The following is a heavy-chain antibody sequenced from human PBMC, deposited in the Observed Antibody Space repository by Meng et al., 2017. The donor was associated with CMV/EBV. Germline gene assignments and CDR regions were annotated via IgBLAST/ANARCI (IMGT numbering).Heavy chain of an antibody. CDR2: IYYSGTT. D-gene: IGHD4-17*01. V-gene: IGHV4-30-4*01. Sequence: QVQLRESGPGLVKPSQTLSLTCTVSGGAISSGDHYWSWLRQRPGKGLECIGYIYYSGTTHYNPSLKGRLTISLDTSKNHFSLELTSVTAADTAVYYCARVEDLGFTDGYYLRHWGQGTLVTVSS. CDR1: GGAISSGDHY. CDR3: ARVEDLGFTDGYYLRH. J-gene: IGHJ4*02.